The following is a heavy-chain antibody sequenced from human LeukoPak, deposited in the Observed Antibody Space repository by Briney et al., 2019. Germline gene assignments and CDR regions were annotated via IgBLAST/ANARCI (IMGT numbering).Heavy chain of an antibody. V-gene: IGHV1-2*02. CDR2: INPNNGAT. J-gene: IGHJ4*02. CDR3: ARGVPIGAAGSGFDY. D-gene: IGHD6-13*01. CDR1: GYTFTGYY. Sequence: ASVKVSCKASGYTFTGYYMHWVRQAPGQGLEWMGWINPNNGATKYAQKFQGRVTMTTDTSINTAYMELTRLTSDDTVVYYCARGVPIGAAGSGFDYWGQGTLVTVSS.